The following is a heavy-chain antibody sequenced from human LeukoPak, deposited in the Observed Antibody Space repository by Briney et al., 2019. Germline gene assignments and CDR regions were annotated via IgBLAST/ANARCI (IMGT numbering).Heavy chain of an antibody. Sequence: ASVKVSCKASGYTFTSYGISWVRQAPGQGLERMGSISAYNGNTNYAQKLQGRVTMTKDTSTSTAYMELRSLRSDDTAVYYWEREARYSYILADYYNVIGSLPDYWGQGPLVTVSS. J-gene: IGHJ4*02. CDR3: EREARYSYILADYYNVIGSLPDY. V-gene: IGHV1-18*01. CDR1: GYTFTSYG. CDR2: ISAYNGNT. D-gene: IGHD3-9*01.